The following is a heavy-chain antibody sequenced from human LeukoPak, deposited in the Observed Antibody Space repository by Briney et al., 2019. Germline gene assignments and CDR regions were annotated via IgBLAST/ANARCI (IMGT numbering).Heavy chain of an antibody. Sequence: GGSLRLSCAASGFIFSDYYMSWIRQAPGKGLEWISYVNRGGTNTHYADSVKGRFTISRDNPRNALYSQMNSLRAEDTAVYFCAKRGVVIRVILVGFHREAYYFDSWGQGALVTVSS. CDR1: GFIFSDYY. D-gene: IGHD3-22*01. J-gene: IGHJ4*02. CDR3: AKRGVVIRVILVGFHREAYYFDS. CDR2: VNRGGTNT. V-gene: IGHV3-11*03.